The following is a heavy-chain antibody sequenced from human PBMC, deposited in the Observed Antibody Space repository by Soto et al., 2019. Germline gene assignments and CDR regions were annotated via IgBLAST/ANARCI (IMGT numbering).Heavy chain of an antibody. D-gene: IGHD1-20*01. V-gene: IGHV4-4*07. CDR1: GGSISTYY. Sequence: PSETLSLTCTVSGGSISTYYWSWIRQPAGKGLEWIGRIYTSGGTNYSPSLKSRVTMSRDTSKKQFFLNLSSVTAADTAVYYCARGKVTGVDYGLDVWGQGTRSPSP. CDR2: IYTSGGT. CDR3: ARGKVTGVDYGLDV. J-gene: IGHJ6*02.